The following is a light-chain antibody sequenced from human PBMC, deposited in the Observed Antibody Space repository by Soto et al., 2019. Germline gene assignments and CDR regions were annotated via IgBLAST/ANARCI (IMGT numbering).Light chain of an antibody. CDR1: SSDVGGYNY. V-gene: IGLV2-14*01. Sequence: QSALTQPASVSGSPGQSITISCTGTSSDVGGYNYVSWFQQHPDKAPKLIIFEVIKRPSGVSDRFSGSKSGNTASLSISGLQAEDEARYHCSSYRTGDNYLFGGGTKVTVL. CDR2: EVI. CDR3: SSYRTGDNYL. J-gene: IGLJ1*01.